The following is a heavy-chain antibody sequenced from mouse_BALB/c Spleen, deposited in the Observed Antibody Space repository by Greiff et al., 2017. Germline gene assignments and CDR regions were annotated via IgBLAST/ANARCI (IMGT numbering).Heavy chain of an antibody. V-gene: IGHV1-14*01. CDR3: ARPYYYGSSPAWFAY. Sequence: LVESGPELVKPGASVKMSCKASGYTFTSYVMHWVKQKPGQGLEWIGYINPYNDGTKYNEKFKGKATLTSDKSSSTAYMELSSLTSEDSAVYYCARPYYYGSSPAWFAYWGQGTLVTVSA. CDR1: GYTFTSYV. J-gene: IGHJ3*01. D-gene: IGHD1-1*01. CDR2: INPYNDGT.